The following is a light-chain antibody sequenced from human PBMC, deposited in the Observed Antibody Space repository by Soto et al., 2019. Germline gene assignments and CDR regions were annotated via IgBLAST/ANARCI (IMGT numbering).Light chain of an antibody. J-gene: IGLJ2*01. CDR2: EGS. V-gene: IGLV2-23*01. Sequence: QSALTQPASVSGSPGQSITISCTGTSSDVGSYNLVSWYQQHPGKAPKLMIYEGSKRPSGVSNRFSGSKSGNTASLTISGLQAEDEGDYYCCSYAGSSTWVFGGGTKLTAL. CDR3: CSYAGSSTWV. CDR1: SSDVGSYNL.